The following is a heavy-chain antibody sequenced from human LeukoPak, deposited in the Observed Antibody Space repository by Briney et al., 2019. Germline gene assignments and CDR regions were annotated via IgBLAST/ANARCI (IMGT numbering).Heavy chain of an antibody. CDR3: ARELLDGSGSTPFDY. CDR1: GFTFSSYS. V-gene: IGHV3-21*01. D-gene: IGHD3-10*01. CDR2: ISSRSTYI. Sequence: GGSLRLSCAASGFTFSSYSMHWVRQAPGKGLEWVSSISSRSTYIYYADSVKGRFTISRDNAKNSLFLQMNSLRAEDTALYYCARELLDGSGSTPFDYWGQGTLVTVSS. J-gene: IGHJ4*02.